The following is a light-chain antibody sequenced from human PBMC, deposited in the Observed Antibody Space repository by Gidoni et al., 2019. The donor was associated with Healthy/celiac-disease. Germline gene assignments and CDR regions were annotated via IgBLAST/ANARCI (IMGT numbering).Light chain of an antibody. J-gene: IGKJ2*01. V-gene: IGKV1-8*01. CDR3: QQYYSYPPT. CDR1: PGISSY. Sequence: AIRMTQSPSSLSAYTGDRVTITCRASPGISSYLAWYQQRPGKAPKLLIYAASTLQSGVPSRFSGSGSGTDFTLTIICLQSEDFATYYCQQYYSYPPTFGQGTKLEIK. CDR2: AAS.